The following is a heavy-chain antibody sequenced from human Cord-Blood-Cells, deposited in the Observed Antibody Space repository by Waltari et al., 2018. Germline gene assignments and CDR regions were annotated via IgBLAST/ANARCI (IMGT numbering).Heavy chain of an antibody. CDR2: RWYDGSNK. J-gene: IGHJ4*02. D-gene: IGHD3-10*01. V-gene: IGHV3-33*01. CDR3: ARVSGNGDYFDY. Sequence: QVQLVESGGGVVQPGRSLSLSCAASGLPFSSYGMHWVRQAPGKGLEWVAVRWYDGSNKYYADSVKGRVTISRDNSKNTLYLQMNSLRAEDTAVYYWARVSGNGDYFDYWGQGTLVTVSS. CDR1: GLPFSSYG.